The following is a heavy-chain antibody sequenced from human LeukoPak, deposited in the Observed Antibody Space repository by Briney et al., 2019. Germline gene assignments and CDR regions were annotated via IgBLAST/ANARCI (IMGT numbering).Heavy chain of an antibody. Sequence: HPGGSLRLSCAATGFTFRKHWMSWVRQAIGKGLECVAKINEDGSEKHYVDSVKGRFTLSRDNAKNSLYLQMNRLRVEDTAVYYCARLAISGGQWPALRNTATVDHWGQGTLVTVSS. D-gene: IGHD5-18*01. CDR1: GFTFRKHW. CDR2: INEDGSEK. J-gene: IGHJ4*02. CDR3: ARLAISGGQWPALRNTATVDH. V-gene: IGHV3-7*01.